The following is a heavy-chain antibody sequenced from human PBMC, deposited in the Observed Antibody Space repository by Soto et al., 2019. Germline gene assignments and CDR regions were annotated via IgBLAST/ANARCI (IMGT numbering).Heavy chain of an antibody. CDR3: ATAEVDY. V-gene: IGHV3-74*01. CDR1: GYTFANHW. CDR2: MNSGGSLI. Sequence: GGSLRLSCAVAGYTFANHWMHWVRQAPGKGLEWVSRMNSGGSLINYADSVKGRFTVSRDNARNTLYLQMNSLRVEDTAVYYCATAEVDYWGPGTLVTVSS. J-gene: IGHJ4*02.